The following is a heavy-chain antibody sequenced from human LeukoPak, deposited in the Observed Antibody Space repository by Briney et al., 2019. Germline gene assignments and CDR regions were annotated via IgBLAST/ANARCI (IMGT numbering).Heavy chain of an antibody. CDR1: GGSISSYY. CDR3: ARQVGAARTLDY. V-gene: IGHV4-59*08. D-gene: IGHD2-15*01. J-gene: IGHJ4*02. CDR2: IYYNGST. Sequence: PSETLSLTCTVSGGSISSYYWSWIRQPPGKGLEWIGYIYYNGSTNYNPSLKSRVTISVDTSKNQFSLRLISVTAADTAVYYCARQVGAARTLDYWGQGTLVIVSS.